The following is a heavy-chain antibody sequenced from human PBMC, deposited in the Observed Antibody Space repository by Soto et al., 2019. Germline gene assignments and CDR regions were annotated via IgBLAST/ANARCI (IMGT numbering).Heavy chain of an antibody. D-gene: IGHD6-6*01. CDR1: GFSISSGTYY. V-gene: IGHV4-39*01. CDR3: ARHGRTSGSFSTSSVRTEFDY. CDR2: IYYSGNT. Sequence: QVQLQESGPGLVKPSETLSLTCTVSGFSISSGTYYWGWVRQSPGKGLEWIGTIYYSGNTYYKPSLKSRVPISIDTSKNQFSLKLNSVTAADTAVYFCARHGRTSGSFSTSSVRTEFDYWGQGTLVTVSS. J-gene: IGHJ4*02.